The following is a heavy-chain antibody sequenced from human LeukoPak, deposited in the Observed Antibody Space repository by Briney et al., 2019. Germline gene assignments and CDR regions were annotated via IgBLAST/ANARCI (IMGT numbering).Heavy chain of an antibody. CDR2: IYPGDSRI. CDR1: GYSFTSYW. V-gene: IGHV5-51*01. CDR3: ACRDLTSTWSFP. D-gene: IGHD6-13*01. J-gene: IGHJ5*02. Sequence: GESLKISCQGFGYSFTSYWIGWVRQMPGKGIEWMGVIYPGDSRIRYNPSFQGQVTISVDKSISTAYLQWVSLKASDTAMYYCACRDLTSTWSFPWGQGTLVTVS.